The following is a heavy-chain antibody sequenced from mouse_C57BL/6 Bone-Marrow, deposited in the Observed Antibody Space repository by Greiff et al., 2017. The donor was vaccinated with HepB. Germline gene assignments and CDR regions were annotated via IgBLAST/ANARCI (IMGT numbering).Heavy chain of an antibody. CDR3: AKKEIYDGYYKDFDY. CDR2: IWSGGST. D-gene: IGHD2-3*01. J-gene: IGHJ2*01. V-gene: IGHV2-4*01. Sequence: VKLQQSGPGLVQPSQSLSITCTVSGFSLTSYGVHWVRQPPGKGLEWLGVIWSGGSTDYNAAFISRLSISKDNSKSQVFFKMNSLQADDTAIYYFAKKEIYDGYYKDFDYWGQGTTLTVSS. CDR1: GFSLTSYG.